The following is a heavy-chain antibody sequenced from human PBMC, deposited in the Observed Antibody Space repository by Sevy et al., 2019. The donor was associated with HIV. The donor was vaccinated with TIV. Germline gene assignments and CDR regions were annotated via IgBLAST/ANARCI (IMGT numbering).Heavy chain of an antibody. CDR2: ISSSGSTI. Sequence: GGSLRLSCAASGFTFSDYYMSWIRQAPGKGLEWVSYISSSGSTIYYADSVKGRFTISRVNAKNSLYLQMNSLRAEDTAVYYCAGVETVGAGDYWGQGTLVTVSS. J-gene: IGHJ4*02. CDR1: GFTFSDYY. D-gene: IGHD1-26*01. CDR3: AGVETVGAGDY. V-gene: IGHV3-11*01.